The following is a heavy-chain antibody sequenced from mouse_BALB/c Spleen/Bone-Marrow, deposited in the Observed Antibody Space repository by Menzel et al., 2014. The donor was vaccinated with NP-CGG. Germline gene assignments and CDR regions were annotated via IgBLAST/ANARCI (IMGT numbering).Heavy chain of an antibody. CDR2: ISSGGSNT. V-gene: IGHV5-12-1*01. D-gene: IGHD2-2*01. J-gene: IGHJ4*01. Sequence: EVHLVESGGGLVKPGGSLKFSCAASGFASSGYDMSWVRQTPEKRLEWVAYISSGGSNTYYPDTVKGRFTISRDNAKNTLYLQMNSLKSEDTAMYYCARQRGYAYAMDYWGQGISVTVSS. CDR3: ARQRGYAYAMDY. CDR1: GFASSGYD.